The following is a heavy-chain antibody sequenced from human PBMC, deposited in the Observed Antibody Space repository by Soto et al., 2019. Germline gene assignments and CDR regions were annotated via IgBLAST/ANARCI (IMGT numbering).Heavy chain of an antibody. CDR2: ISWNSGSI. J-gene: IGHJ4*02. CDR1: GFTFDDYA. D-gene: IGHD6-19*01. CDR3: AKVAVAGPGMDY. Sequence: GGSLRLSXAASGFTFDDYAMHWVRQAPGKGLEWVSGISWNSGSIGYADSVKGRFTISRDNAKNSLYLQMNSLRAEDTALYYCAKVAVAGPGMDYWGQGTLVTVSS. V-gene: IGHV3-9*01.